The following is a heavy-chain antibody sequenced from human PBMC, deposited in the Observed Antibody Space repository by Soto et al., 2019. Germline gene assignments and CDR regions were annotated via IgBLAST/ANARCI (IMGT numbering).Heavy chain of an antibody. CDR3: ARAGGDYGYYGMDV. J-gene: IGHJ6*02. Sequence: GGSLRRSWPASGFTFSSYAMHWVRQAPGKGLEWVAVISYDGSNKYYADSVKGRFTISRDNSKNTLYLQMNSLRAEDTAVYYCARAGGDYGYYGMDVWGQGTTVTVSS. CDR2: ISYDGSNK. V-gene: IGHV3-30-3*01. CDR1: GFTFSSYA. D-gene: IGHD2-21*02.